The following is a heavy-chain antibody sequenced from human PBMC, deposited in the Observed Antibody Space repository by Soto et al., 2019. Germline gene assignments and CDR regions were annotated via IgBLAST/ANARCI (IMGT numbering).Heavy chain of an antibody. Sequence: SETLSLTCTVSGGYISSYYWSWIRQPPGKGLEWIGYIYYSGSPNYNPSLKSRVTISVDTSKNQFSLKLSSVTAADTAVYYCASSNIAAAGFYYYGMDVWGRGTTVTVSS. CDR3: ASSNIAAAGFYYYGMDV. CDR2: IYYSGSP. V-gene: IGHV4-59*01. J-gene: IGHJ6*02. D-gene: IGHD6-13*01. CDR1: GGYISSYY.